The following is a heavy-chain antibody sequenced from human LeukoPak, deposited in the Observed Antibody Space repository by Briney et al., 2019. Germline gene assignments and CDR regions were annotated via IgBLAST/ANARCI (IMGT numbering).Heavy chain of an antibody. D-gene: IGHD2-21*02. CDR3: ARTNCGGDCYASRGWFDL. CDR2: IIPIFGTA. Sequence: GASVKVSCKASGYTFTGYYIHWVRQAPGQGLEWMGGIIPIFGTANYAQKLQGRVTITADKSTSTAYMELTSLRSEDTAVYYCARTNCGGDCYASRGWFDLWGQGTLVTVSS. CDR1: GYTFTGYY. V-gene: IGHV1-69*06. J-gene: IGHJ5*02.